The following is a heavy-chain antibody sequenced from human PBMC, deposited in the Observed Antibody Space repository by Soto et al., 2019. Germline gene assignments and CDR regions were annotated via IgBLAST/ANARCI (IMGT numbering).Heavy chain of an antibody. CDR3: AHSPPDIVLMVYGVYFEY. CDR1: GFSLSTSGVG. Sequence: QITLKESGPTLVKPTQTLTLTCTFSGFSLSTSGVGVGWIRQPPGKALEWLALIYWNDDKRYSPSLKSRLTITHDTSQNQVVLTKTNMDPVDKATYYCAHSPPDIVLMVYGVYFEYWGQGTLVTVSS. V-gene: IGHV2-5*01. CDR2: IYWNDDK. D-gene: IGHD2-8*01. J-gene: IGHJ4*02.